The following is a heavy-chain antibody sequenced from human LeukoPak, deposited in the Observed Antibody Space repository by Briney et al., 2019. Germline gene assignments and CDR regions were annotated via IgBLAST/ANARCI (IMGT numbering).Heavy chain of an antibody. CDR2: ISNVISNK. CDR1: GFTFSRYG. Sequence: GRSLRLSCAASGFTFSRYGMHWVRQAPGKGLEWVAVISNVISNKYYADSVKGRFTISRDNSKNTVYLQMNSLRREDTAVYYCARGNYDILTGDPLGKFDYWGQGTLVTVSS. CDR3: ARGNYDILTGDPLGKFDY. J-gene: IGHJ4*02. V-gene: IGHV3-30*03. D-gene: IGHD3-9*01.